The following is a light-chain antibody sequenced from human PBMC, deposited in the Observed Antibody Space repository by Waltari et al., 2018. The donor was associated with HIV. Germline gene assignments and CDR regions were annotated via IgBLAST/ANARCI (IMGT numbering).Light chain of an antibody. CDR2: KDT. CDR3: QSTDTAGTVGV. Sequence: SSELTQPPSMSVSPGQTARIPCSGDALPKHYAYWYKQKSGRAPVLIIFKDTYRPSGIPERVSGSTSGTTATLTISDVQAGDEADYYCQSTDTAGTVGVFGGGTKLT. V-gene: IGLV3-25*03. J-gene: IGLJ3*02. CDR1: ALPKHY.